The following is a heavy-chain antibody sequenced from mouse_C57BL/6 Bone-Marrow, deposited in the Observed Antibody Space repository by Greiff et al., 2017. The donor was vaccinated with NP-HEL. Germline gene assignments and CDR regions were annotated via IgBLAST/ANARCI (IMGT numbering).Heavy chain of an antibody. Sequence: EVKLMESGGGLVQPGGSLKLSCAASGFTFSDYGMHWVRQAPEKGLEWVAYISSGSSTIYYADTVKGRFTISRDNAKNTLFLQMTSLRSEDTAMYYCAINWLDYWGQGTSVTVSS. CDR3: AINWLDY. CDR1: GFTFSDYG. J-gene: IGHJ4*01. CDR2: ISSGSSTI. V-gene: IGHV5-17*01. D-gene: IGHD4-1*01.